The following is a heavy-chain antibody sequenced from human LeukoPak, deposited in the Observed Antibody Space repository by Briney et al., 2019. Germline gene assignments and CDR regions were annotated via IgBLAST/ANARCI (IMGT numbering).Heavy chain of an antibody. D-gene: IGHD6-6*01. CDR3: AREYSSSSGRSFDY. J-gene: IGHJ4*02. V-gene: IGHV3-48*01. CDR1: GFTFSTYS. Sequence: GGSLRLSCAASGFTFSTYSMNWVRQAPGKGLEWVSYISSSTTNMYYADSVKGRFIISRDNAKNSLYLQMNSLRAEDTAVYYCAREYSSSSGRSFDYWGQGTLVTVSS. CDR2: ISSSTTNM.